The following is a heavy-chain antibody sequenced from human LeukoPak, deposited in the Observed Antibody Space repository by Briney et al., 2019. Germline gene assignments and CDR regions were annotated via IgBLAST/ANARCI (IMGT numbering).Heavy chain of an antibody. D-gene: IGHD5-12*01. V-gene: IGHV3-66*01. CDR2: ISSGGST. CDR3: GRVGDGYNDNY. CDR1: GFTVSSDY. Sequence: GGSLRLSCAASGFTVSSDYMGWVRQAPEKGLEWVSLISSGGSTYYADSLKDRFTISRDNSKNTLYLQMNGLRAEDTAVYYCGRVGDGYNDNYWGQGTLVTVSS. J-gene: IGHJ4*02.